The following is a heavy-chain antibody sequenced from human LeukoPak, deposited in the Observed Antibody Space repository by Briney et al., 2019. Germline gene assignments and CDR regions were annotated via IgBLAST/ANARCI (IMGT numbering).Heavy chain of an antibody. D-gene: IGHD6-13*01. Sequence: SETLSLTCAVYGGSFSGYYWSWIRQPPGKGLEWIEEINHSGSTNYNPSLKSRVTISVDTSKNQFSLKLSSVTAADTAVYYCASSIAAAGQDYFDYWGQGTLVTVSS. V-gene: IGHV4-34*01. J-gene: IGHJ4*02. CDR3: ASSIAAAGQDYFDY. CDR2: INHSGST. CDR1: GGSFSGYY.